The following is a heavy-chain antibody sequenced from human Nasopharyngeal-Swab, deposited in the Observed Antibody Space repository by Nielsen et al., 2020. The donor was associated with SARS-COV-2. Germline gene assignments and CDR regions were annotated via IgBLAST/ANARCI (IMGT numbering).Heavy chain of an antibody. CDR3: ARGGNCSGGSCYSKWRSIWYFDL. Sequence: SETLSPTFAVYGGSFSAYYWSWIRQPPGKGLEWIGEINHSGSTNYNPSLKSRVTISIDTSKNQFSLKLSSVTAADTAVYYCARGGNCSGGSCYSKWRSIWYFDLWGRGTLVTVSS. J-gene: IGHJ2*01. D-gene: IGHD2-15*01. V-gene: IGHV4-34*01. CDR2: INHSGST. CDR1: GGSFSAYY.